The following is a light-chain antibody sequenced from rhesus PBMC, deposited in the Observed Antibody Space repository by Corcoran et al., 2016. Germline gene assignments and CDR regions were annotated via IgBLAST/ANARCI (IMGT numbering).Light chain of an antibody. V-gene: IGKV1-22*01. J-gene: IGKJ4*01. CDR1: PYVRTW. CDR2: TTS. Sequence: DIQMTQSPSALSASVGDTVTITCRASPYVRTWVAWYPQKPGKAPKLLIYTTSNLNNGVPSRFSGRRSGTDFTLTINTLQPEDCATYYCQQGYSSPLAFGGGTKVELK. CDR3: QQGYSSPLA.